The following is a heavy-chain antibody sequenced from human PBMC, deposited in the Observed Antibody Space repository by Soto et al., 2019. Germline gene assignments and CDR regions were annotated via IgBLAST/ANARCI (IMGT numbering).Heavy chain of an antibody. Sequence: QVQLVQSGAEVKKPGSSVKVSCKASGGTFSSYAISWVRQAPGQGLEWMGGIIPIFGTANHAQKFQGRVTITADESTSTAYMELSSLRSEDTAVYYCARAVRYYYDSSGYYYFDYWGQGTLVTVSS. D-gene: IGHD3-22*01. J-gene: IGHJ4*02. V-gene: IGHV1-69*01. CDR1: GGTFSSYA. CDR3: ARAVRYYYDSSGYYYFDY. CDR2: IIPIFGTA.